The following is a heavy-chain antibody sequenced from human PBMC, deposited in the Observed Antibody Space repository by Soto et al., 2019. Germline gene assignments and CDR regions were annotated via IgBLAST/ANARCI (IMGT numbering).Heavy chain of an antibody. J-gene: IGHJ3*02. CDR1: GDSVSSNSAA. V-gene: IGHV6-1*01. D-gene: IGHD3-22*01. CDR3: ARDPVVVDLDAFDI. Sequence: SQTLSLTCAISGDSVSSNSAAWNWTRQSPSRGLEWLGRTYYRSKWYNDYAVSVKSRITINPDTSKNQFSLQLNSVTPEDTAVYYCARDPVVVDLDAFDIWGQGTMVTVSS. CDR2: TYYRSKWYN.